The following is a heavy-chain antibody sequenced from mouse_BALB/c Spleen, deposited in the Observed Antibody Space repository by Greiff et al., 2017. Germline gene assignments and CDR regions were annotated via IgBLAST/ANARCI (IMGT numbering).Heavy chain of an antibody. D-gene: IGHD2-1*01. CDR1: GFSLTSYG. J-gene: IGHJ4*01. V-gene: IGHV2-9*02. CDR3: ARDPDGNYVGYAMDY. CDR2: IWAGGST. Sequence: QVQLQQSGPGLVAPSQSLSITCTVSGFSLTSYGVHWVRQPPGKGLEWLGVIWAGGSTNYNSALMSRLSISKDNSKSQVFLKMNSLQTDDTAMYYCARDPDGNYVGYAMDYWGQGTSVTVSS.